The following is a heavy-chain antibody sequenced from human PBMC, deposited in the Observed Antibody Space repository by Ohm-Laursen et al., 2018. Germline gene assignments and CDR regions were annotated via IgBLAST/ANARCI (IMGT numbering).Heavy chain of an antibody. V-gene: IGHV1-2*02. CDR2: INPNSGGT. J-gene: IGHJ3*02. D-gene: IGHD2-21*01. Sequence: ASVKVSCKASGYTLTGHYIHWVRQAPGQGLAWMGWINPNSGGTKYSQKFQGRVTMTRDTSINTAYMELSGLRSDDTAVYYCAREGVIATNINQGNDAFDIWGQGAMVTVSS. CDR1: GYTLTGHY. CDR3: AREGVIATNINQGNDAFDI.